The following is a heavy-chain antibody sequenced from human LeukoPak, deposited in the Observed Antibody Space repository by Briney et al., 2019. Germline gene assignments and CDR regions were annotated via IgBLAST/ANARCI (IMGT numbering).Heavy chain of an antibody. CDR3: ARVRSGYRSWPNYYYYYYMDV. V-gene: IGHV3-23*01. Sequence: PGGSLRLSCAASGFTFSSSAMSWVRQAPGKGLEWVSTISGSGSGSSTYYAGSVKGRFTISRDNAKNSLYLQMNSLRAEDTAVYYCARVRSGYRSWPNYYYYYYMDVWGKGTTVTASS. D-gene: IGHD3-9*01. CDR2: ISGSGSGSST. J-gene: IGHJ6*03. CDR1: GFTFSSSA.